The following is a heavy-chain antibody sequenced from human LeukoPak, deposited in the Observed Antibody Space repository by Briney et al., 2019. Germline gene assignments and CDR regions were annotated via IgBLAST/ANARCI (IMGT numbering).Heavy chain of an antibody. D-gene: IGHD3-16*01. CDR3: AKVRLLGALDDAFDV. J-gene: IGHJ3*01. Sequence: GGSLRLSCAASGFTFGTYAMNWVRQAPGKGLEWVAFIRHDGSHHYHGDSVKGRFTISRDNSKNTLYLEMTSLRPEDTAVYYCAKVRLLGALDDAFDVWGQGTMVTV. CDR2: IRHDGSHH. V-gene: IGHV3-30*02. CDR1: GFTFGTYA.